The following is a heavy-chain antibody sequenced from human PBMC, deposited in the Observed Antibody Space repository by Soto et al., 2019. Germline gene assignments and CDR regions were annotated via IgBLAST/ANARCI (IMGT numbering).Heavy chain of an antibody. Sequence: ASVKVSCKASGCNFNGYYVHWVRQAPGQGLEWMGWINPNSGGTKYAQKFQGRVTMTRDTSISTAYMELRRVRSDDTAVYYCARPNLGDLDYWGQGTLVTVSS. V-gene: IGHV1-2*02. D-gene: IGHD3-16*01. J-gene: IGHJ4*02. CDR2: INPNSGGT. CDR3: ARPNLGDLDY. CDR1: GCNFNGYY.